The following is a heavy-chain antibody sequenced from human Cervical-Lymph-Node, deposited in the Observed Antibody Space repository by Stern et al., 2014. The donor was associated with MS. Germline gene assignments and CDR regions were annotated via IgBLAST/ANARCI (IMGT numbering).Heavy chain of an antibody. CDR3: SRIEDNYGHMGEFDY. CDR2: IFSNYEK. J-gene: IGHJ4*02. Sequence: QVPLRESGPGLVKPTETLTLTCSVSGFSLSHARMGVSWIRQPPGKPLEWLAHIFSNYEKIHSTSLNSKVSNSRDTSQIQAVLTLNNMDPVDTATYYCSRIEDNYGHMGEFDYWGQGTLVTVSS. D-gene: IGHD5-18*01. CDR1: GFSLSHARMG. V-gene: IGHV2-26*01.